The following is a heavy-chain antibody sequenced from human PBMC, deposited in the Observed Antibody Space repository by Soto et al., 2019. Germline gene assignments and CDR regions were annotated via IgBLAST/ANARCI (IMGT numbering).Heavy chain of an antibody. Sequence: ASLNVSCKASGYTFTEHQIHWLRRTPRQRLQWMGRINPKRGDTTFARNVQGRCTLTMATPTNTAYLELHWLTSDHTLIYPCTGRHPLDYIRWCFDPWGPGTLVTVSS. CDR3: TGRHPLDYIRWCFDP. CDR2: INPKRGDT. CDR1: GYTFTEHQ. V-gene: IGHV1-2*05. D-gene: IGHD1-1*01. J-gene: IGHJ5*02.